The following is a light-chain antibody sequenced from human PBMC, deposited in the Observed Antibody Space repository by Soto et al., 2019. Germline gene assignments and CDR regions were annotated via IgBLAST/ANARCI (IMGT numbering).Light chain of an antibody. V-gene: IGKV3-20*01. J-gene: IGKJ2*01. CDR2: GAS. CDR1: QSVSSSY. Sequence: EIVLTQSPGTLSLSPGEGATLSCRASQSVSSSYLAWYQQKPGQAPRLLIYGASSRATGIPDRFSGSGSGTDFTLTVSRLEPEDFAVFYCQQYGRSRYTFGQGTKLEIK. CDR3: QQYGRSRYT.